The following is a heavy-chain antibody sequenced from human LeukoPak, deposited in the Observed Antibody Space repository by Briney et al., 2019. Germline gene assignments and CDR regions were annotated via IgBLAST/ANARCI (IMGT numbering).Heavy chain of an antibody. CDR3: ARESGSGSPPYYFDY. V-gene: IGHV4-59*01. CDR2: IYYSGST. J-gene: IGHJ4*02. D-gene: IGHD3-10*01. Sequence: SETLSLTCTVSGGSISSNYWGWIRQPPGKGLEWIGYIYYSGSTKYNPSLKSRVTISVDTSKNQFSLKVSSVTAADTAVYYCARESGSGSPPYYFDYWGQGTLVTVSS. CDR1: GGSISSNY.